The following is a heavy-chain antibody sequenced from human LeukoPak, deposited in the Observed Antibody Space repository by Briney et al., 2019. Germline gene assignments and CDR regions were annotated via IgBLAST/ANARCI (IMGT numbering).Heavy chain of an antibody. D-gene: IGHD6-13*01. J-gene: IGHJ3*02. V-gene: IGHV5-51*01. Sequence: GESLKISCKGSGYNFTSYWIGWVRQMPGKGLEWMGIIYSGDSDTRYSPSFQGQVTISADKSISTAYLQWSSLKASDTAMYYCARQYSSSWYGGAFDIWGQGTMVTVSS. CDR2: IYSGDSDT. CDR3: ARQYSSSWYGGAFDI. CDR1: GYNFTSYW.